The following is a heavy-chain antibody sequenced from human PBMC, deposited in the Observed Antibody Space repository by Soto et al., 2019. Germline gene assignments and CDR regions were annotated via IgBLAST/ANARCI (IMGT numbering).Heavy chain of an antibody. D-gene: IGHD4-4*01. CDR1: GFTFGDFG. CDR3: ANDLRRRGMTVLFYYHYIDV. Sequence: QVQLVESGGGVVQPGRSLRLSCAASGFTFGDFGMHWVRQAPGKGLEWLAVLSYDGTNKYYADSVKGRFTISRDNSKNTLYLERNSLRGEDTAVYFCANDLRRRGMTVLFYYHYIDVWGNGTTVTVSS. CDR2: LSYDGTNK. V-gene: IGHV3-30*18. J-gene: IGHJ6*03.